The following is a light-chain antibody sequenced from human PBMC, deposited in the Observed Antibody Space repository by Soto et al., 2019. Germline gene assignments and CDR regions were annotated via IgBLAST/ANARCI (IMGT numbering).Light chain of an antibody. CDR1: ESVSGW. J-gene: IGKJ1*01. V-gene: IGKV1-5*03. Sequence: DIQMTQSPSTLYASVGARVTITCRASESVSGWLAWYQQKPGRTPKLLIYQASTLETGVPSRFSGSGSGTEFTLTIGNLQPDDFATDYCQQYNAYSQAFDQGTKVEIK. CDR2: QAS. CDR3: QQYNAYSQA.